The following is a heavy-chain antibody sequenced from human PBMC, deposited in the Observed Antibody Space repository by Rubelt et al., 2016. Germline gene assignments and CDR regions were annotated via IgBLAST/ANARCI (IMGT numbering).Heavy chain of an antibody. D-gene: IGHD3-22*01. J-gene: IGHJ4*02. CDR2: ISASAGST. CDR1: GFSFSTYA. V-gene: IGHV3-23*04. CDR3: AKVAVDYYDISAYDY. Sequence: EVQLVESGGGLIQPGGSLRLSCEVSGFSFSTYAMAWVRQAPGKGLECVSGISASAGSTYYADSVKGRFPISVYNSKSTLYVQMDSLRVEDTAVYYCAKVAVDYYDISAYDYWGQGTRVTVSS.